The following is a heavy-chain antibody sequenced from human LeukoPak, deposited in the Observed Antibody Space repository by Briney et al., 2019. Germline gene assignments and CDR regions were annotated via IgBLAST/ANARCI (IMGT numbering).Heavy chain of an antibody. V-gene: IGHV4-34*01. D-gene: IGHD3-22*01. CDR3: ARAPLRYYYDSSGYEFDY. CDR2: INHSGST. Sequence: SETLSLTCAVYGVSFSGYYWSWIRQPPGKGLEWIGEINHSGSTNYNPSLKSRVTISVDTSKNQFSLKLSSVTAADTAVYYCARAPLRYYYDSSGYEFDYWGQGTLVTVSS. CDR1: GVSFSGYY. J-gene: IGHJ4*02.